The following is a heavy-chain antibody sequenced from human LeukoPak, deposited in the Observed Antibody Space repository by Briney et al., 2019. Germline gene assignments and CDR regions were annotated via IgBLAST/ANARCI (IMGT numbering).Heavy chain of an antibody. CDR1: GFTFSSYD. CDR3: ARSLPCHGYNPRDCGAFDI. Sequence: PGGCLRLSCAASGFTFSSYDMRWVRQGTGKGLEWVSVIGTADDPYYPGSVKGRFTISRENAKNSLYLQMNSLRADDTAVYYCARSLPCHGYNPRDCGAFDIWGQGTMVTVPP. J-gene: IGHJ3*02. V-gene: IGHV3-13*05. CDR2: IGTADDP. D-gene: IGHD5-12*01.